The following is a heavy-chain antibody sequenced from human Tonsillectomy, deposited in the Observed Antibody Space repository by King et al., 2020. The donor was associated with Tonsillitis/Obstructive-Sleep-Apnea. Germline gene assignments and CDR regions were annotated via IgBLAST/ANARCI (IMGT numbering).Heavy chain of an antibody. J-gene: IGHJ4*02. Sequence: QLVHSGAEVKKPGASVKVSCRASGYIFSDYYMHWVRQAPGQGLEWMGRINPNSGGTNYAQKFQGRVTMTRDTSISTAYMELSRLTSDDTAVYYCARGPTMTPHFDYWGQGTLVTVSS. CDR3: ARGPTMTPHFDY. V-gene: IGHV1-2*06. D-gene: IGHD5-24*01. CDR1: GYIFSDYY. CDR2: INPNSGGT.